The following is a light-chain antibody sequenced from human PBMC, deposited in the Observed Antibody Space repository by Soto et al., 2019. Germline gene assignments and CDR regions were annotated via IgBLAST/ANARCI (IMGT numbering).Light chain of an antibody. CDR3: CSYGGSYTWV. V-gene: IGLV2-11*01. Sequence: QSVLTQPRSVSGSPGQSVTISCTGTSGDVGGYNFASWYQQHPGKAPTLMIFDVSQRPSGVPDRFSGSKSGNTASLTISGLQADDEADYYCCSYGGSYTWVFGGGTKLTVL. CDR2: DVS. J-gene: IGLJ3*02. CDR1: SGDVGGYNF.